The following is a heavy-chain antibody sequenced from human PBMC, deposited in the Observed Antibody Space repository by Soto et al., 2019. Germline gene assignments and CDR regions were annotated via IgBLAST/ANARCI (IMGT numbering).Heavy chain of an antibody. J-gene: IGHJ4*02. D-gene: IGHD5-12*01. V-gene: IGHV4-59*01. CDR3: AKVRGYASGWRYFDY. Sequence: SETLSLTCNVSGGSIRGYYCSWIRQAPGKGLQWIGYIFHTGSTSYNPSLRSRVTISVDTSKNQFSLNMNSVTAADTAVYYCAKVRGYASGWRYFDYWGQGTLVTVSS. CDR1: GGSIRGYY. CDR2: IFHTGST.